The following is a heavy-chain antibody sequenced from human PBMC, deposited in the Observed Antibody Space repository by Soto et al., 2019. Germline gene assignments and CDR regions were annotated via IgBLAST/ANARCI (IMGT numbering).Heavy chain of an antibody. J-gene: IGHJ6*02. D-gene: IGHD6-6*01. V-gene: IGHV1-69*01. CDR1: GGTFSSYA. CDR2: IIPIFGTA. Sequence: QVQLVQSGAEVKKPGSSVKVSCKASGGTFSSYAISWVRQAPGQGLEWMGGIIPIFGTANYSQKFQGRVTITPDDSTSTAYMELSSLRSEDTAVYYCARGHPLRYSSSPYYYYGMDVWGQETTVTLS. CDR3: ARGHPLRYSSSPYYYYGMDV.